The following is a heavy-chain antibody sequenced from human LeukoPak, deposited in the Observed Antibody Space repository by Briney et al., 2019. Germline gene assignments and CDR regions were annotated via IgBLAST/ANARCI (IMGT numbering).Heavy chain of an antibody. V-gene: IGHV1-18*01. CDR1: GYTFTSYG. Sequence: ASVKVSCKASGYTFTSYGISWVRQAPGQGLEWMGWISAYNGNTNYAQKLQGRVTMTTDTSTSTAYMELRSLRSDDTAVYYCATGGEDCSSTSCYTNFDYWGQGTLVTVSS. J-gene: IGHJ4*02. CDR2: ISAYNGNT. D-gene: IGHD2-2*02. CDR3: ATGGEDCSSTSCYTNFDY.